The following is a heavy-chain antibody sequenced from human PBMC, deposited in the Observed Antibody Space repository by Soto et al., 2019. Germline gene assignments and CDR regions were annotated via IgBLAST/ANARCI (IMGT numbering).Heavy chain of an antibody. CDR3: ARETNTHYYYYGMDV. CDR1: GGTFSSYT. CDR2: IIPILGIA. Sequence: SVKVSCKASGGTFSSYTISWVRQAPGQGLEWMGRIIPILGIANYAQKFQGRVTITADKSTSTAYMELSSLRSEDTAVYYCARETNTHYYYYGMDVWGQGTTVTVSS. V-gene: IGHV1-69*04. J-gene: IGHJ6*02.